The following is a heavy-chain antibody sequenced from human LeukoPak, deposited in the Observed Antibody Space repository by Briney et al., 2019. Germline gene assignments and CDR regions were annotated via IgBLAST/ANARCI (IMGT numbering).Heavy chain of an antibody. Sequence: TGGSLRLSCAASGFTVSSNYMSWVRQAPGKGLEWVSVIYSGGSTYYADSVKGRFTISRDNSKNTLYLQMNSLRAEDTAVYYCARSPRVAAANWFDPWGQGTLVTVSS. CDR2: IYSGGST. J-gene: IGHJ5*02. CDR3: ARSPRVAAANWFDP. V-gene: IGHV3-53*01. CDR1: GFTVSSNY. D-gene: IGHD6-13*01.